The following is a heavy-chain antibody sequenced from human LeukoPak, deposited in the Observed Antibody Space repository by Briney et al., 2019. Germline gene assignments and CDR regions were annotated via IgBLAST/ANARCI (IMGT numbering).Heavy chain of an antibody. CDR1: GFTFSSYS. V-gene: IGHV3-21*01. CDR3: ARAQGGVRFLEWLYFDY. CDR2: ISSSSSYI. D-gene: IGHD3-3*01. Sequence: GGSLRLSCAASGFTFSSYSMNWVRQAPGKGLEWVSSISSSSSYIYYADSVKGRFTISRDNAKNSLYLQMNSLRAEDTAVYYCARAQGGVRFLEWLYFDYWGQGTLVTVSS. J-gene: IGHJ4*02.